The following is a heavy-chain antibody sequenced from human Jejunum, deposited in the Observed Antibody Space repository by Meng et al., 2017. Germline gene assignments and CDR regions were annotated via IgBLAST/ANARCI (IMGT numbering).Heavy chain of an antibody. J-gene: IGHJ5*02. Sequence: SETLSLTCTVSCGSLRTGAYYWSWVRQHPGQGLEWIGYIYYTGSTFYNPSLKSRVTISLDTSTNQFSLNLKSVSAADTAVYYCARVGIIETIGGFDPWGQGILVTVSS. CDR3: ARVGIIETIGGFDP. V-gene: IGHV4-31*03. D-gene: IGHD1-7*01. CDR1: CGSLRTGAYY. CDR2: IYYTGST.